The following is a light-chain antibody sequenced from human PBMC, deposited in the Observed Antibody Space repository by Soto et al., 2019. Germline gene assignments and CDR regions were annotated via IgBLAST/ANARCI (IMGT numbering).Light chain of an antibody. CDR3: QQYGFS. Sequence: DIHMTQSPSTLSASVGDRVTITCRASQSVSYWLAWYQQKPGKAPKLLIHDASSLESGVPSRFRGGGSSQEFTLTISGLQPDDFATYYCQQYGFSFGPGTKVEMK. J-gene: IGKJ3*01. CDR1: QSVSYW. V-gene: IGKV1-5*01. CDR2: DAS.